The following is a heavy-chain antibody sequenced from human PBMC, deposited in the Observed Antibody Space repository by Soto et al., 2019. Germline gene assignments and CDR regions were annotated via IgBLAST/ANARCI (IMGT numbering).Heavy chain of an antibody. CDR1: GDSVSSNTAA. V-gene: IGHV6-1*01. D-gene: IGHD3-10*01. CDR2: TYYRSKWLT. CDR3: AREPPEFHSAFDS. J-gene: IGHJ4*02. Sequence: PSQTLSLTCAISGDSVSSNTAAWNWIRQSPSRGLEWLGRTYYRSKWLTDYALSVKSRITVSPDTSRNQFSLQLTSVTPEDTGVYYCAREPPEFHSAFDSWGQGALVTVSS.